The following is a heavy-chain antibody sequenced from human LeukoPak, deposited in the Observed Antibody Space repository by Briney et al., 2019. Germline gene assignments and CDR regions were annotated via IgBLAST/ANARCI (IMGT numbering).Heavy chain of an antibody. Sequence: PGGSLRLSCAASGFTFSSYSMNWVRQAPGKGLEWVSSISSSSSYIYYADSVKGRFTISRDNAMNSLYLQMNSLRAEDTAVYYCARDQGLSSGWSDYYYYGMDVWGQGTTVTVSS. J-gene: IGHJ6*02. CDR2: ISSSSSYI. V-gene: IGHV3-21*01. CDR3: ARDQGLSSGWSDYYYYGMDV. D-gene: IGHD6-19*01. CDR1: GFTFSSYS.